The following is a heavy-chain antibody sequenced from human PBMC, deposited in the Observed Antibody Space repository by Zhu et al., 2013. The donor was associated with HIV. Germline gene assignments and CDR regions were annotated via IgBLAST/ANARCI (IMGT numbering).Heavy chain of an antibody. CDR1: GGTFSSFA. J-gene: IGHJ6*03. D-gene: IGHD2-8*01. CDR2: IDPSGGTT. Sequence: QVQLVQSGAEVKKPGSSVKVSCKASGGTFSSFAISWVRQAPGQGLEWMGIIDPSGGTTNYAQKFQGRVTITADESTNTAYMAVSSLRSEDTAVYYCARVVVKDANRAYYYMDVWGTGTTVTVS. CDR3: ARVVVKDANRAYYYMDV. V-gene: IGHV1-69*18.